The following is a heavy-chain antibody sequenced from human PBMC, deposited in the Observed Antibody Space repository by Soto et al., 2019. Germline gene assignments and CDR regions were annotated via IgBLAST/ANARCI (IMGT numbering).Heavy chain of an antibody. J-gene: IGHJ3*02. CDR1: GYSLTNIC. CDR3: RTEGDASGHHAFAI. V-gene: IGHV5-10-1*01. CDR2: IDSGDSVT. Sequence: GESLKISCKGSGYSLTNICIHWLCQMPRKALEWMGRIDSGDSVTTYNPSFQGHVTMSADKAIITAYLQRSSLNASDRATYYCRTEGDASGHHAFAIWGLGTMVTVSS. D-gene: IGHD6-19*01.